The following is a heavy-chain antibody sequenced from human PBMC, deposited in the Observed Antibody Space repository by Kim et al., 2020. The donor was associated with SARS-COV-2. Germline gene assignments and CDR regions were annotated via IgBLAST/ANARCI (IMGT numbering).Heavy chain of an antibody. CDR2: IIPIFGTA. J-gene: IGHJ6*02. D-gene: IGHD4-17*01. Sequence: SVKVSCKASGGTFSSYAISWVRQAPGQGLEWMGGIIPIFGTANYAQKFQGRVTITADESTSTAYMELSSLRSEDTAVYYCARDYGDHGYYYYGMDVWGQGTTVTVSS. CDR1: GGTFSSYA. CDR3: ARDYGDHGYYYYGMDV. V-gene: IGHV1-69*13.